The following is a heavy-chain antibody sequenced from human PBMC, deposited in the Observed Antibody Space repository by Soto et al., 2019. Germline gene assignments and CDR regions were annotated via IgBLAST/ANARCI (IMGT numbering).Heavy chain of an antibody. CDR1: GFAFSRYV. D-gene: IGHD6-19*01. CDR2: ISGSGTT. J-gene: IGHJ4*02. V-gene: IGHV3-23*01. CDR3: ARYGSHWYFDN. Sequence: GGSLRLSCVASGFAFSRYVVSWVRQAPGKGLEWVAAISGSGTTYYTDSLEGRVTISRDNSENTLSLQLNSLTAEDTAVYFCARYGSHWYFDNWGQGTPVTVPS.